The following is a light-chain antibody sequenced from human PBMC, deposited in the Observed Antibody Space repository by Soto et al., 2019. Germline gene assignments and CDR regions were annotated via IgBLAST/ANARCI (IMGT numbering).Light chain of an antibody. CDR2: AAS. CDR1: QSVGSSY. V-gene: IGKV3-20*01. J-gene: IGKJ1*01. CDR3: QVYGSWT. Sequence: EIVLTQSPGTLSLSPGERATLSCRASQSVGSSYLVWYQQKPGQAPRLLIYAASSRATGIPDRFSGSGSGTDLTLTISRLEPEDFAVYYCQVYGSWTFGQATKVDIK.